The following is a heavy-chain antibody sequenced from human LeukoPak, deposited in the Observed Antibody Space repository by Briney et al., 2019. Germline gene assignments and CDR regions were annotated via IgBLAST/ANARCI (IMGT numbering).Heavy chain of an antibody. Sequence: GGSLRLSCAASRFTFSIFAMNWVRQAPGKGLEWLSYISSSSSTIYYADSVKGRFTISRDDAKNSLYLQMNSLRAEDTAVYYCARFNGTNSGGYYYYYMDVWGKGTTVTVSS. V-gene: IGHV3-48*04. CDR3: ARFNGTNSGGYYYYYMDV. CDR2: ISSSSSTI. J-gene: IGHJ6*03. CDR1: RFTFSIFA. D-gene: IGHD3-3*01.